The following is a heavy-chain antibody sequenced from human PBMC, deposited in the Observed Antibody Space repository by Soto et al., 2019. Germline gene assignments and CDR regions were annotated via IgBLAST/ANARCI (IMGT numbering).Heavy chain of an antibody. CDR2: INPNSGGT. Sequence: ASVKVSCKASGYTFTGYYMHWARQAPGQGLEWMGWINPNSGGTNYAQKFQGWVTMTRDTSISTAYMELSRLRSDDTAVYYCAIRGPYSSSSTSYYYYGMDVWGQGTTVTVSS. CDR1: GYTFTGYY. D-gene: IGHD6-6*01. CDR3: AIRGPYSSSSTSYYYYGMDV. J-gene: IGHJ6*02. V-gene: IGHV1-2*04.